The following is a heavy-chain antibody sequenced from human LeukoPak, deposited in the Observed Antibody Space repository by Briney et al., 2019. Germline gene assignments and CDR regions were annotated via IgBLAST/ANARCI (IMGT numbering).Heavy chain of an antibody. D-gene: IGHD2-15*01. CDR3: ARGYCSGGSCYYYFDY. V-gene: IGHV3-48*04. J-gene: IGHJ4*02. Sequence: GGSLRLSCAASGFTFSSYGMNWVRQAPGKGLEWVSYISSSGSTIYYADSVKGRFTISRDNAKNSLYLQMNSLRAEDTAVYYCARGYCSGGSCYYYFDYWGQGTLVTVSS. CDR2: ISSSGSTI. CDR1: GFTFSSYG.